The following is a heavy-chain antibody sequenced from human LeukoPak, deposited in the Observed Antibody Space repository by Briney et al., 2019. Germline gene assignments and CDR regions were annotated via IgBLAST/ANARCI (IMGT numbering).Heavy chain of an antibody. D-gene: IGHD3-22*01. V-gene: IGHV3-21*01. CDR2: FGTRSTSI. Sequence: TGGALRLSCTASGFTFSGYSMNWIRQAPGKGLEWVSSFGTRSTSIYHAGSVKGRFAISRDNAKNSLYLQMNSLRAEDTALYYCAREVSEGFDFWGQGTLVTVSS. J-gene: IGHJ4*02. CDR3: AREVSEGFDF. CDR1: GFTFSGYS.